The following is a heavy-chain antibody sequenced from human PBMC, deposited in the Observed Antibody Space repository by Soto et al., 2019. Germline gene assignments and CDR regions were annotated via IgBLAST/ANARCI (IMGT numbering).Heavy chain of an antibody. CDR1: GGSISSGGYY. V-gene: IGHV4-31*03. J-gene: IGHJ5*02. D-gene: IGHD3-10*01. Sequence: SETLSLTCSVSGGSISSGGYYWSWIRQHPGKGLEWIGYIYYSGSTYYNPSLKSRVTISVDTSKNQFSLKLSSVTAADTAVYYCARGPLVRGIKNWFDPWGQGTLVTVSS. CDR3: ARGPLVRGIKNWFDP. CDR2: IYYSGST.